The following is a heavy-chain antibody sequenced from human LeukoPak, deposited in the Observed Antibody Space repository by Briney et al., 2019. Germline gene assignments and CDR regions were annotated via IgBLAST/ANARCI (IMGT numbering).Heavy chain of an antibody. J-gene: IGHJ4*02. CDR3: ARGRYYYGSGSYTDYFDY. Sequence: GGSLRLSCAASGFTFSSYSMNWVRQAPGKGLEWESYISSSSSAIYYADSMKGRFTLSRDNAKNSLYLQMNSLRDEDTAVYYCARGRYYYGSGSYTDYFDYWGQGTLVTVSS. V-gene: IGHV3-48*02. CDR1: GFTFSSYS. CDR2: ISSSSSAI. D-gene: IGHD3-10*01.